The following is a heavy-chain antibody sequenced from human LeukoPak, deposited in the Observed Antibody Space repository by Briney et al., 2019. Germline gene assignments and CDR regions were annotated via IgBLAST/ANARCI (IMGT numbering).Heavy chain of an antibody. CDR2: ISGSGGST. J-gene: IGHJ4*02. CDR3: ARNYGDYGLFRY. Sequence: GGSLRLSCAASGFTVSSNYMSWVRQAPGKGLEWVSAISGSGGSTYYADSVKGRFTISRDNSKNTLYLQMNSLRAEDTAVYYCARNYGDYGLFRYWGQGTLVTVSS. CDR1: GFTVSSNY. V-gene: IGHV3-23*01. D-gene: IGHD4-17*01.